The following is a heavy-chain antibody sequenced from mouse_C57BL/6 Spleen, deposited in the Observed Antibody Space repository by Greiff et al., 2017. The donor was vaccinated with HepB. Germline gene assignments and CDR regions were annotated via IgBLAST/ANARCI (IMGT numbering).Heavy chain of an antibody. CDR1: GYAFSSSW. CDR3: ARGGYFDV. J-gene: IGHJ1*03. CDR2: IYPGDGDT. Sequence: VQLQESGPELVKPGASVKISCKASGYAFSSSWMNWVKQRPGKGLEWIGRIYPGDGDTNYNGKFTGKATLTADKSSSTAYMQLSSLTSEDSAVYFCARGGYFDVWGTGTTVTVSS. V-gene: IGHV1-82*01.